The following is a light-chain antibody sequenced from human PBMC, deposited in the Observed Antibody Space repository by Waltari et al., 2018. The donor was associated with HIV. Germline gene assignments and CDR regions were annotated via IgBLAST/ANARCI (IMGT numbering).Light chain of an antibody. J-gene: IGLJ2*01. Sequence: QSVLTQPPSVSGAPGQRVSISCTGSSSTIGAGYDVHWYQQLPGPAPKLLIYRNTNRPSGVPDRFSASKSGTSASLAITGLQAEDEADFYCQSFDNSLSGLVFGGGTKLTVL. CDR2: RNT. CDR3: QSFDNSLSGLV. V-gene: IGLV1-40*01. CDR1: SSTIGAGYD.